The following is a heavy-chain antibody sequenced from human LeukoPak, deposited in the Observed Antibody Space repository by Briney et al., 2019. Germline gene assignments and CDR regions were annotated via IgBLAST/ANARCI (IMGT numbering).Heavy chain of an antibody. Sequence: SQTLSLTCTVSGGSISSGDYYWSWIRQPPGKGLEWIGYIYYSGSTYYNPSLESRVTISVDTSKNQFSLKLSSVTAADTAVYYCARGANWNLNYYYYYMDVWGKGTTVTVSS. CDR2: IYYSGST. J-gene: IGHJ6*03. CDR3: ARGANWNLNYYYYYMDV. CDR1: GGSISSGDYY. D-gene: IGHD1-1*01. V-gene: IGHV4-30-4*08.